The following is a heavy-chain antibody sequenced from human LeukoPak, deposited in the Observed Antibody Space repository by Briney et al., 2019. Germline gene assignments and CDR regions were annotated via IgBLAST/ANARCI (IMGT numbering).Heavy chain of an antibody. CDR1: GYTFTSYA. Sequence: ASVKVSFKASGYTFTSYAMNWERQAPGQGLEWMGWINTNTGNPTYAQGFTGRFVFSLDTSVSTAYLQISSLKAEDTAVYYCARDPNSGYYYDSSGYHRYYYYYGMDVWGQGTTVTVSS. V-gene: IGHV7-4-1*02. D-gene: IGHD3-22*01. CDR2: INTNTGNP. J-gene: IGHJ6*02. CDR3: ARDPNSGYYYDSSGYHRYYYYYGMDV.